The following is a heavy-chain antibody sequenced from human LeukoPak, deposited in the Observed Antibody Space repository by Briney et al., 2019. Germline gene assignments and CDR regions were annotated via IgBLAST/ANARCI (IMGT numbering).Heavy chain of an antibody. D-gene: IGHD5-18*01. CDR1: GITFSNYA. CDR3: ARHDTAMATDYGMDV. CDR2: ISGSAHRI. Sequence: PGGSLRLSCVASGITFSNYAVSWVRQAPEKGLDWVSVISGSAHRIRYADSVKGRFTISRDNAKNSLYLQMNSLRAEDTAVYYCARHDTAMATDYGMDVWGQGTTVTVSS. V-gene: IGHV3-23*01. J-gene: IGHJ6*02.